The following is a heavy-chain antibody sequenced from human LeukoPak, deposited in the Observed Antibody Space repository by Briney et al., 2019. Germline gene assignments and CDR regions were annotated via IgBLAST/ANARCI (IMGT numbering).Heavy chain of an antibody. CDR1: GFTVSTNY. D-gene: IGHD3-10*01. Sequence: PGGSLRLSCAASGFTVSTNYMNWVRQAPGKGLEWVSILYSGSDTYYADSVKGRFTISRDSSKNILFLQMNNLRAEDTAVYYCVRLRRNSDRSYYYYYYDSWGQGILVTVSS. V-gene: IGHV3-53*01. CDR2: LYSGSDT. CDR3: VRLRRNSDRSYYYYYYDS. J-gene: IGHJ5*01.